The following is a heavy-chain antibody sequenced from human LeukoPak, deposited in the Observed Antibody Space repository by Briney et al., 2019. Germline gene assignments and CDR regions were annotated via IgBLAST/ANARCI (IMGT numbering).Heavy chain of an antibody. D-gene: IGHD6-25*01. CDR2: ISSSSSTI. CDR3: ARGLAAVDAFDI. CDR1: GFTFSSYS. J-gene: IGHJ3*02. V-gene: IGHV3-48*01. Sequence: GGSLRLSCAASGFTFSSYSMNWVRQAPGKGLEWVSYISSSSSTIYYADSVKGRFTISRDNAKNLLYLQMNSLRAEDTAVYYCARGLAAVDAFDIWGQGTMVTVSS.